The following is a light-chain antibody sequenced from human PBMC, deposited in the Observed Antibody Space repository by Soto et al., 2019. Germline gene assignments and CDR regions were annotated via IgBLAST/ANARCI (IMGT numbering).Light chain of an antibody. CDR2: KAS. J-gene: IGKJ1*01. V-gene: IGKV1-5*03. CDR1: QTINRW. CDR3: QQWS. Sequence: DIQMTQSPSTLSASVGDRVTITCRASQTINRWLAWYQQKPGEVPKLLIYKASVLESGVPSRFSGSGSGTEFTLTISRLQTEDVATYYCQQWSFGPGPKVDIK.